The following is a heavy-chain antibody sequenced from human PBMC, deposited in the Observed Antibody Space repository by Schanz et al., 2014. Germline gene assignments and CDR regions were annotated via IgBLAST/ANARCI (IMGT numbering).Heavy chain of an antibody. V-gene: IGHV3-23*01. Sequence: VQLLESGGGLVQPGGSLKLSCSASGFTFRNYALSWVRQAPGKGLEWVSTVYMSAASTRYADSVKGRFIISRDSSKNTLFLQMNSLRAEDTAVYYCAKDGVEAVATVWGQGILVTVSS. D-gene: IGHD5-12*01. CDR3: AKDGVEAVATV. CDR1: GFTFRNYA. J-gene: IGHJ4*02. CDR2: VYMSAAST.